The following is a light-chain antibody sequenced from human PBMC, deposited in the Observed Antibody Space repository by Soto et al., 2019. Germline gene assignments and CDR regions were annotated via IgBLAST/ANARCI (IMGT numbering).Light chain of an antibody. CDR2: EGS. J-gene: IGLJ3*02. Sequence: QSVLTQPASESGSPGQSITISCTGTISDVGSYDLVSWYQQHPGKAPKLMIYEGSKRPSGVSSRFSGSKSGNTASLTISGLQAEDEADYYCCSYAGSSTSWVFGGGSQLTVL. CDR1: ISDVGSYDL. CDR3: CSYAGSSTSWV. V-gene: IGLV2-23*01.